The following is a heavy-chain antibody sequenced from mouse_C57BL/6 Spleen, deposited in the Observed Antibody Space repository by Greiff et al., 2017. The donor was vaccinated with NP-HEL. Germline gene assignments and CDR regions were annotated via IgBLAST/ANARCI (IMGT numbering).Heavy chain of an antibody. Sequence: VQLQQSDAELVKPGASVKISCKVSGYTFTDHTIHWMKQRPEQGLEWIGYIYPRDGSTKYNEKFKGKATLTADKSSSTAYMQLNSLTSEYSAVYFWARAYGNYLHPAMDYWGQGTSVTVSS. V-gene: IGHV1-78*01. D-gene: IGHD2-1*01. CDR3: ARAYGNYLHPAMDY. J-gene: IGHJ4*01. CDR2: IYPRDGST. CDR1: GYTFTDHT.